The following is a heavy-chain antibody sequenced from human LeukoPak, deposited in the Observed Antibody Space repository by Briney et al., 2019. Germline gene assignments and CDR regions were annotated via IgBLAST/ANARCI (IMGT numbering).Heavy chain of an antibody. D-gene: IGHD1-26*01. CDR1: GGSFSGYY. CDR2: INHSGST. Sequence: SETLSLTCAVYGGSFSGYYWSWIRQPPGKGLEWIGEINHSGSTYYNPSLKSRVTISVDTSKNQFSLKLSSVTAADTAVYYCARGVGAYYMDVWGKGTTVTISS. V-gene: IGHV4-34*01. J-gene: IGHJ6*03. CDR3: ARGVGAYYMDV.